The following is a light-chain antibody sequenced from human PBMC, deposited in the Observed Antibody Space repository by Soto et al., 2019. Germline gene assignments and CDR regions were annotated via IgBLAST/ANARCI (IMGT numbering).Light chain of an antibody. CDR3: QQYGT. CDR2: DAS. V-gene: IGKV1-33*01. J-gene: IGKJ1*01. Sequence: DIQMTQSPSSLSASVGDRVTITCQASQDISNYLNWYQQKPGKAHKLLIYDASNLETGVPSRFSGSGSGTDFTVTISSLQPEDIATYYCQQYGTFGQGTKVEIK. CDR1: QDISNY.